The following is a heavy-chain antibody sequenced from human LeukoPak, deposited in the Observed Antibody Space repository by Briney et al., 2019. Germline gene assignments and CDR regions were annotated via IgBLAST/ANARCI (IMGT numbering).Heavy chain of an antibody. V-gene: IGHV4-39*07. CDR1: GGSISSSSYY. D-gene: IGHD3-3*01. J-gene: IGHJ4*02. CDR3: ARVRKDFWSGYLDY. Sequence: SETLSLTCTVSGGSISSSSYYWGWIRQPPGKGLEWIGSIYYSGSTYYNPSLKSRVTISVDTSKNQFSLKLSSATAADTAVYYCARVRKDFWSGYLDYWGQGTLVTVSS. CDR2: IYYSGST.